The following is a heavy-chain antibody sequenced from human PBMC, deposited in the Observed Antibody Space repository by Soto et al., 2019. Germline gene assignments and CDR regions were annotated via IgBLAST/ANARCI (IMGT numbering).Heavy chain of an antibody. D-gene: IGHD3-10*01. J-gene: IGHJ4*02. Sequence: GGSLRLSCSASGFTFSSYVMHWVRQAPGKGLQYVSGISSNGGSTYYAGSVKGRFTITRDNSKNTLYLQMSSLRPEDTAVXYCVKDLSDYGLDKTAGESWGQGTLVTVSS. CDR3: VKDLSDYGLDKTAGES. V-gene: IGHV3-64D*08. CDR2: ISSNGGST. CDR1: GFTFSSYV.